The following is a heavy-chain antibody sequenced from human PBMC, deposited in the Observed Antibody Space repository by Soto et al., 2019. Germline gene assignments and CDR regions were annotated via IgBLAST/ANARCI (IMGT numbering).Heavy chain of an antibody. CDR2: IIPIFGTA. D-gene: IGHD3-22*01. J-gene: IGHJ6*02. CDR3: ARGRGGWLLLGINYYYYGMDV. CDR1: GGTFSSYA. V-gene: IGHV1-69*12. Sequence: QVQLVQSGAEVKKPGSSVKVSCKASGGTFSSYAISWVRQAPGQGLEWMGGIIPIFGTANYAQKFQGRVTMTADESTSTAYMELSSLRSEDTAVYYCARGRGGWLLLGINYYYYGMDVWGQGTTVTVSS.